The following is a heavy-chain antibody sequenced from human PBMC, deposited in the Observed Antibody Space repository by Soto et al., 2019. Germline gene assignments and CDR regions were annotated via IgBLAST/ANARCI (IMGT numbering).Heavy chain of an antibody. CDR3: VRLRYSSARNNENWFDP. Sequence: SETLSLTCTVSGGSISSGGYYWSWIRQHQGKGLEWIGYIYYSGSTYYNPSLKSRVTISVDTSKHQFSLKLSSVTTADTAVYYCVRLRYSSARNNENWFDPWGQGTLVTVSS. V-gene: IGHV4-31*03. CDR2: IYYSGST. CDR1: GGSISSGGYY. D-gene: IGHD6-25*01. J-gene: IGHJ5*02.